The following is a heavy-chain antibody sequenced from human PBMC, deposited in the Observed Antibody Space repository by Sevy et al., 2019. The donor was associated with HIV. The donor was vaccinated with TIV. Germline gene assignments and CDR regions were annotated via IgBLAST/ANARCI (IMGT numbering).Heavy chain of an antibody. V-gene: IGHV3-23*01. D-gene: IGHD2-8*01. CDR3: AREGCTQPHDY. CDR2: FSFGCGRI. J-gene: IGHJ4*02. CDR1: GFTFAKYS. Sequence: GGSLRLSCAASGFTFAKYSMSWVRQAPGKGLEGVSIFSFGCGRINYADSVKGRFTISRDDSKNTLFLQMKRLRAEDTATYFCAREGCTQPHDYWGQGTLVTVSS.